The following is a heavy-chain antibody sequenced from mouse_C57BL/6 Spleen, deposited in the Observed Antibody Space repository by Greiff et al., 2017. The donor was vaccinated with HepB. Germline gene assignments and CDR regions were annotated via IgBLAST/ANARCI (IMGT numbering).Heavy chain of an antibody. J-gene: IGHJ4*01. CDR2: IDPNSGGT. CDR3: ARCEVYDVYPAYAMDY. Sequence: QVQLQQSGAELVKPGASVKLSCKASGYTFTSYWMHWVTQRPGRGLEWIGRIDPNSGGTKYNEKFKSKATLTVDKPSSTAYMQLSSLTSEDSAVYYWARCEVYDVYPAYAMDYWGQGTSVTVSS. D-gene: IGHD2-3*01. CDR1: GYTFTSYW. V-gene: IGHV1-72*01.